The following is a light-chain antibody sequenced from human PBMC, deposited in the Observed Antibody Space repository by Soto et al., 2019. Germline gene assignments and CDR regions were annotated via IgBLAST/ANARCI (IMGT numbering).Light chain of an antibody. CDR1: QSVSSY. J-gene: IGKJ5*01. CDR2: DAS. Sequence: VLTQSPATLSLSPGDSATLSCRVSQSVSSYLAWYQQKPGQAPRLLIYDASNRATGIPARFSGSGSGTDFTLNISSLEPEDFAVYYCQQRSNWPRSITCGQGTRLEIK. CDR3: QQRSNWPRSIT. V-gene: IGKV3-11*01.